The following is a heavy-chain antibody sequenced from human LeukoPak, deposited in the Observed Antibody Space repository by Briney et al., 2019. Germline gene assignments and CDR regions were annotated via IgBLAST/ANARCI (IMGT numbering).Heavy chain of an antibody. CDR3: ARDLEDYVWGSYRYTDAFDI. Sequence: ASVKVSCKASGYTFTSHDINWVRQATGQGLEWMGWMNPNSGYTGYEQKFQGRVTMTRDTSTSTAYMELRSLRSDDTAVYYCARDLEDYVWGSYRYTDAFDIWGQGTMVTVSS. CDR2: MNPNSGYT. D-gene: IGHD3-16*02. CDR1: GYTFTSHD. V-gene: IGHV1-8*01. J-gene: IGHJ3*02.